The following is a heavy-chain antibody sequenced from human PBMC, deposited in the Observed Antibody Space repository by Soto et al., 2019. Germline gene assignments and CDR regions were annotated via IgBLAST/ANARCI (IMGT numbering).Heavy chain of an antibody. CDR1: GYTFTNYY. Sequence: QVQLVQSGAEVKKPGASVKVSCKASGYTFTNYYMHWVRQAPGQGLEWMGIINPSGGSTSYAQKFQGRVTMTRDPSTSTVYMELSSLRSEDTAVYYCARDRGGNCMDYWGQGTLVTVSS. D-gene: IGHD2-21*01. CDR3: ARDRGGNCMDY. J-gene: IGHJ4*02. CDR2: INPSGGST. V-gene: IGHV1-46*01.